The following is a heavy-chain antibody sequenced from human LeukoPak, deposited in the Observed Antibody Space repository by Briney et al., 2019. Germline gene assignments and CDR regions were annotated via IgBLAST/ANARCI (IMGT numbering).Heavy chain of an antibody. CDR3: ARLGPTYYYDSSGYYPKDDAFDI. Sequence: GGSLRLSCAASGFTFSSYGMHWVRQAPGKGLEWVAVIWYDGSNKYYADSVKGRFTISRDNSKNTLYLQMNSLRAEDTAVYYCARLGPTYYYDSSGYYPKDDAFDIWGQGTIVTVSS. D-gene: IGHD3-22*01. J-gene: IGHJ3*02. CDR1: GFTFSSYG. CDR2: IWYDGSNK. V-gene: IGHV3-33*01.